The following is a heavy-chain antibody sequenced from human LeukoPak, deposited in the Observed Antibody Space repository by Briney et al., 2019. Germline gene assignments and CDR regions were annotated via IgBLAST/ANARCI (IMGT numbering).Heavy chain of an antibody. D-gene: IGHD3-9*01. CDR2: ISGSGGST. CDR3: AKGLRYFDWLLSEY. CDR1: GFTFSSYA. Sequence: GGSLRLSCAASGFTFSSYAMSWVRQAPGKGLEWVSAISGSGGSTYYADSVEGRFTISRDNSKNTLYLQMNSLRAEDTAVYYCAKGLRYFDWLLSEYWGQGTLVTVSS. V-gene: IGHV3-23*01. J-gene: IGHJ4*02.